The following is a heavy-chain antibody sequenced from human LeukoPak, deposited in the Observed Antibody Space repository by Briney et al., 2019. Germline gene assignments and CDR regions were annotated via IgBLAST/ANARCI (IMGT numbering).Heavy chain of an antibody. D-gene: IGHD1-26*01. CDR3: AKAYVLGELPRSDY. V-gene: IGHV3-23*01. J-gene: IGHJ4*02. CDR2: ISGSGGCT. Sequence: GGSLRLSCAASGFTFSSYAMSWVRQAPGKGLEWVSAISGSGGCTYYADSVKGRFTISRDNSKNTLYLQMNSLRAEDTAVYYCAKAYVLGELPRSDYWGQGTLVTVSS. CDR1: GFTFSSYA.